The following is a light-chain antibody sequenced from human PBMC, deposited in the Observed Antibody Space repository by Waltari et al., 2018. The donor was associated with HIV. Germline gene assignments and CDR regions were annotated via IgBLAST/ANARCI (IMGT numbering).Light chain of an antibody. CDR3: QQYISVPWT. CDR1: QSVLNNSNKKSN. J-gene: IGKJ1*01. Sequence: DIVMTQSPDSLAVSVGERATITCRSSQSVLNNSNKKSNLAWYQQKVGQPPKILIYWASTRESGVPDRFSGSGSETDFTLTITSLQAEDVAVYYCQQYISVPWTFGQGTKVEIK. V-gene: IGKV4-1*01. CDR2: WAS.